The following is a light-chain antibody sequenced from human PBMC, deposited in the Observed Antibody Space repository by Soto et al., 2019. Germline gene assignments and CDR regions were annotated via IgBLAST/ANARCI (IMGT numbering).Light chain of an antibody. CDR1: QSVSSN. Sequence: EIVMTQSPATLSVSPGARATLSCRASQSVSSNLACYQQKPGQAPRLLIYGASTRATGIPARFSGSGSGTEFTLIISSLQSEDFAVYYCQQYNNWPPWTFGQGTKVDIK. CDR2: GAS. V-gene: IGKV3-15*01. J-gene: IGKJ1*01. CDR3: QQYNNWPPWT.